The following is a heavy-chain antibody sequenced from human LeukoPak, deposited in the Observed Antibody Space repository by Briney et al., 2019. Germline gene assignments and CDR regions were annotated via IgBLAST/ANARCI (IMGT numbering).Heavy chain of an antibody. V-gene: IGHV3-23*01. CDR1: GFTFSSYG. Sequence: GGTVRLSCAASGFTFSSYGMSWVRQAPGKGLEWVSAISGSGGSTYYADSVKGRFTISRDNSKNTLYLQMNSLRAEDTAVYYCAKGLIAAAGNQYWGQGTLVTVSS. CDR2: ISGSGGST. J-gene: IGHJ4*02. CDR3: AKGLIAAAGNQY. D-gene: IGHD6-13*01.